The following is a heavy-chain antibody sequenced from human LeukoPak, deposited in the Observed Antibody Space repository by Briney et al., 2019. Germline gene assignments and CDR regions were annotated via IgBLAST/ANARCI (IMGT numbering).Heavy chain of an antibody. Sequence: PGGSLRLSCAASGFTFSSYAMSWVRQAPGKGLEWVSTITSSGGTTYYADSVQGRFTISRDNSKNTLYLQMNSLRAEDTAVYYCAKRALLGFGELYYFDYWGQGTLVTVSS. V-gene: IGHV3-23*01. CDR2: ITSSGGTT. CDR1: GFTFSSYA. CDR3: AKRALLGFGELYYFDY. D-gene: IGHD3-10*01. J-gene: IGHJ4*02.